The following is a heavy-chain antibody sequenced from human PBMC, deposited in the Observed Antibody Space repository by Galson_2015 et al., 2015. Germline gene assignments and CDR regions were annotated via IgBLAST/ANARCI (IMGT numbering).Heavy chain of an antibody. D-gene: IGHD3-3*01. Sequence: SLRLSCAASGFTFSSYGMHWVRQAPGKGLEWVAVVWYDESNKFYADSVKGRFSISRDNFKNTLYLQMNSLRDEDTAVYYCARDPRIIPLPDDVWSGFYLGGGLDVWGQGTTVTVSS. V-gene: IGHV3-33*01. CDR3: ARDPRIIPLPDDVWSGFYLGGGLDV. CDR2: VWYDESNK. J-gene: IGHJ6*02. CDR1: GFTFSSYG.